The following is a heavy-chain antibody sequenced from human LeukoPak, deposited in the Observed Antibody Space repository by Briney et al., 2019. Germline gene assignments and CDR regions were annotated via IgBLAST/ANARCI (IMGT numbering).Heavy chain of an antibody. Sequence: ASVKVSCKASGYTFTSYDIDWVRRATGQGLEWMGWMNPNSGNTGYAQKFQGRVTMTRNTSISTAYMELSSLRSEDTAVYYCARGRDDCSSTSCYTGVYYYYYGMDVWGQGTTVTVSS. J-gene: IGHJ6*02. CDR2: MNPNSGNT. CDR1: GYTFTSYD. CDR3: ARGRDDCSSTSCYTGVYYYYYGMDV. V-gene: IGHV1-8*01. D-gene: IGHD2-2*02.